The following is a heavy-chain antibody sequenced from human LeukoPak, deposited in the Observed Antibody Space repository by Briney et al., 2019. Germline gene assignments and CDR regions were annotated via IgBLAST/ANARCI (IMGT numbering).Heavy chain of an antibody. CDR2: IYYSGST. CDR1: GDSISSGDYY. CDR3: ARVVPGYSSGWHFDI. D-gene: IGHD6-19*01. V-gene: IGHV4-30-4*01. Sequence: SQTLSLTCTVSGDSISSGDYYWSWIRQPPGKGLEWIGYIYYSGSTYYNPSLKSRVTISVDTSKNQFSLKLSSVTAADTAVYYCARVVPGYSSGWHFDIWGQGTMVTVSS. J-gene: IGHJ3*02.